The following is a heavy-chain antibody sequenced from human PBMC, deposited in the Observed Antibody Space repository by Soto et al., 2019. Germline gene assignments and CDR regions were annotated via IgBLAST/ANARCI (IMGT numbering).Heavy chain of an antibody. CDR1: GGSFIGYY. Sequence: SETLSLTNAVYGGSFIGYYWSWFRQPPGKGLEWIGEINHSGSTNYNPSLKSRVTISVDTSKNQFSLKLSSVTAADTAVYYCARGRLSGGCINWKHYYYGMDVWGQGTTVTVAS. D-gene: IGHD6-19*01. V-gene: IGHV4-34*01. CDR2: INHSGST. J-gene: IGHJ6*02. CDR3: ARGRLSGGCINWKHYYYGMDV.